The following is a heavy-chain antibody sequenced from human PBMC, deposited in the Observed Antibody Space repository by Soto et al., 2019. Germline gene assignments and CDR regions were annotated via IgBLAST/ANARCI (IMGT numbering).Heavy chain of an antibody. J-gene: IGHJ4*02. Sequence: ASVKVSCKASGYTFTGYYMHWVRQAPGQGLEWMGWINPNSGGTNYAQKFQGWVTMTRDTSISTAYMELSRLRSDDAAVYYCASWGPYDSSGYYEGDAYWGQGTLVTVSS. CDR1: GYTFTGYY. V-gene: IGHV1-2*04. CDR3: ASWGPYDSSGYYEGDAY. CDR2: INPNSGGT. D-gene: IGHD3-22*01.